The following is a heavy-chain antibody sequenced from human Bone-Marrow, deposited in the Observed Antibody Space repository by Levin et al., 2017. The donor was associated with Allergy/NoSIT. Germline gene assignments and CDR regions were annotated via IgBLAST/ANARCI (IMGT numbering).Heavy chain of an antibody. V-gene: IGHV3-23*01. CDR1: GFIFSNHA. CDR3: AKDRQWLRGGGMDV. D-gene: IGHD6-19*01. CDR2: ISGSGGNT. Sequence: PGGSLRLSCAASGFIFSNHAMSWVRQAPGKGLEWVSTISGSGGNTYHADSVRGRLTISRDNSKNILYLQMNSLRVEDTAVYYCAKDRQWLRGGGMDVWGPGTTVTVSS. J-gene: IGHJ6*02.